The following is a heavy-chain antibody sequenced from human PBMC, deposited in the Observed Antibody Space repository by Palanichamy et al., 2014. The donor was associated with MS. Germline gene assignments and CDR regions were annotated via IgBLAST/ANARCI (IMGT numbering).Heavy chain of an antibody. Sequence: QVQLQESGPGLVKPSETLSLTCTVSGYSISSGYYWGWIRQLPGKGLEWIASIYHSGSTWYNPSLRSRVTISTDTSKNQSSLRLNSVTAADTAVYYCVGESGRSYFDSWGQGTLVTVSS. J-gene: IGHJ4*02. CDR1: GYSISSGYY. CDR3: VGESGRSYFDS. V-gene: IGHV4-38-2*02. D-gene: IGHD3-3*01. CDR2: IYHSGST.